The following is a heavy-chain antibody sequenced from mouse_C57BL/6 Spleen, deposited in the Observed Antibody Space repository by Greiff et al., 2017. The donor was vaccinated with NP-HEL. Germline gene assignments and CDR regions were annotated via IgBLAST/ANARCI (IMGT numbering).Heavy chain of an antibody. CDR1: GYTFTSYW. D-gene: IGHD2-3*01. J-gene: IGHJ2*01. CDR2: IDPSDSET. Sequence: QVQLQQPGAELVRPGSSVKLSCKASGYTFTSYWMHWVKQRPIQGLEWIGNIDPSDSETHYNQKFKDKATLTVDKSSSTAYTQLSSLTSEVSAVYYCARFYDGYYVYFDYWGQGTTLTVSS. V-gene: IGHV1-52*01. CDR3: ARFYDGYYVYFDY.